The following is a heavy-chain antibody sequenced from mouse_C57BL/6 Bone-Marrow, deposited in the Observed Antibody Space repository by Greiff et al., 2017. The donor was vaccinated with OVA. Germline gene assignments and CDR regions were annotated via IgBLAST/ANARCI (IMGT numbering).Heavy chain of an antibody. CDR2: INPSSGYT. D-gene: IGHD3-2*02. CDR3: AKINLRLGFY. Sequence: VQGVESGAELAKPGASVKLSCKASGYTFTSYWMHWVKQRPGQGLEWIGYINPSSGYTKYNQKFKDKATLTADKSSSTAYMQLSSLTYEDSAVYYCAKINLRLGFYWGQGTTLTVSS. J-gene: IGHJ2*01. V-gene: IGHV1-7*01. CDR1: GYTFTSYW.